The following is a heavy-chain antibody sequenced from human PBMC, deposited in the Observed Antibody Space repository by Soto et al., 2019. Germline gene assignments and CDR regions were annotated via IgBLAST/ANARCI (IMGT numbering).Heavy chain of an antibody. CDR3: ARAYVLEGFGESYAGMDV. J-gene: IGHJ6*02. CDR2: IDYSGST. Sequence: PSESLSHTYSVSGGSILSYYWSWIRQPPGTRLEWIGYIDYSGSTNYNPSLKSRVTISVDTSKDQFSLQLSSVNAADTAVYYWARAYVLEGFGESYAGMDVWGQGCTVP. V-gene: IGHV4-59*01. CDR1: GGSILSYY. D-gene: IGHD3-10*01.